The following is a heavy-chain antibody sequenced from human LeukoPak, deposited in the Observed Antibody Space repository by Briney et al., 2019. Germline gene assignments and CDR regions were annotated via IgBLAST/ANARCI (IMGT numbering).Heavy chain of an antibody. CDR2: IYTSGST. Sequence: PSETLSLTCTVSGGSISSGSYYWSWIRQPAGKGLEWIGRIYTSGSTNYNPSLKSRVTISVDTSKNQFSLKLSSVTAADTAVYYCARPPADDSSGYCFEFWGQGTLVTVSS. CDR3: ARPPADDSSGYCFEF. CDR1: GGSISSGSYY. J-gene: IGHJ4*02. D-gene: IGHD3-22*01. V-gene: IGHV4-61*02.